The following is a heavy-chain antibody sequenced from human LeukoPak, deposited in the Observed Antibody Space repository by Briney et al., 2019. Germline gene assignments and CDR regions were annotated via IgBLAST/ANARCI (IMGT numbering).Heavy chain of an antibody. CDR3: ARGSSSWHFDY. Sequence: SGTLSLTCAAYGGSFSGCYWSWIRQPPGKGLEWIGEINHSGSTNYNPSVKSRVTISVDTSKNQFSLKLSSVTAADTAVYYCARGSSSWHFDYWGQGTLVTVSS. D-gene: IGHD6-13*01. V-gene: IGHV4-34*01. CDR2: INHSGST. J-gene: IGHJ4*02. CDR1: GGSFSGCY.